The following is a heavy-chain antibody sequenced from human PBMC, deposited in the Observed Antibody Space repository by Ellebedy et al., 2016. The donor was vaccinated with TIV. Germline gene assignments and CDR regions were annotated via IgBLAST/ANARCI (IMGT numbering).Heavy chain of an antibody. V-gene: IGHV3-23*01. J-gene: IGHJ3*02. CDR3: ARDPYYYGSDHLRAFDI. CDR2: ISGSGGIT. CDR1: GFTFSSYA. Sequence: GESLKISXETSGFTFSSYAMRWVRQAPGKGLEWVSTISGSGGITFYGDSVKGRFTISRDNSKNTLYLQMKMLRAEDTALYYCARDPYYYGSDHLRAFDIWGQGSMVIVSS. D-gene: IGHD3-10*01.